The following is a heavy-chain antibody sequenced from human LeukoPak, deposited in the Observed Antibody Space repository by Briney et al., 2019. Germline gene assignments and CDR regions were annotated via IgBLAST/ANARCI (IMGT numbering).Heavy chain of an antibody. CDR1: GGSISSSSYY. J-gene: IGHJ4*02. Sequence: SETLSLTCTVSGGSISSSSYYWGWIRQPPGKGLEWIGSIYYSGSTYYNPSLKSRVTISVDTSKNQFSLKLSSVTAADTAVYYCARQHADLGDYWGQGTLVTVSS. V-gene: IGHV4-39*01. D-gene: IGHD3-16*01. CDR3: ARQHADLGDY. CDR2: IYYSGST.